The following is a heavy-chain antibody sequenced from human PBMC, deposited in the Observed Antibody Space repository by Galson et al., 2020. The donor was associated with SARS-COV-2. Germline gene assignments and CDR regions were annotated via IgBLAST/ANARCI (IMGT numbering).Heavy chain of an antibody. D-gene: IGHD2-15*01. V-gene: IGHV4-31*03. CDR3: ARNPGTCSGGSCHSGGWFDP. CDR1: GGSISSGGYY. J-gene: IGHJ5*02. Sequence: SETLSLTCTVSGGSISSGGYYWSWIRQHPGKGLEWIGYIYYSGSTYYNPSPKSRVTISVDTSKNQSSLKLSSVTAADTAVYYCARNPGTCSGGSCHSGGWFDPWGQGTLVTVSS. CDR2: IYYSGST.